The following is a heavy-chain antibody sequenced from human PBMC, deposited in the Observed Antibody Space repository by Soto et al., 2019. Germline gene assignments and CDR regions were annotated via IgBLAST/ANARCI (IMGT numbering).Heavy chain of an antibody. D-gene: IGHD3-10*01. J-gene: IGHJ5*02. Sequence: SETLSLTCAVSGYSIGSGYYWGWIRQSPGKGLEWIGTIFHSGSTYHNPSLRSRVTISLDTSNNQFSLRLTGVTAADTAVYYCARDWGMVPGVIPHWFGPFGQGTLVTGSS. CDR3: ARDWGMVPGVIPHWFGP. V-gene: IGHV4-38-2*02. CDR1: GYSIGSGYY. CDR2: IFHSGST.